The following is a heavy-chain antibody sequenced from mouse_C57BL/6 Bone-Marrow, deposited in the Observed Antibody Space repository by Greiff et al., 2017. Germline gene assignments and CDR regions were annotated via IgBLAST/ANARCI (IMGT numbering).Heavy chain of an antibody. CDR3: AGRDIYAGYDAFDY. D-gene: IGHD2-2*01. Sequence: VQLQQSGAELARPGASVKLSCKASGYTFTSYGISWVKQRPGQGLEWIGEIYPRSGNTYYNEKFKGKATLTADKSSSTAYMELRSLTSDGSAVYFCAGRDIYAGYDAFDYWGQGTTLTVSS. J-gene: IGHJ2*01. V-gene: IGHV1-81*01. CDR1: GYTFTSYG. CDR2: IYPRSGNT.